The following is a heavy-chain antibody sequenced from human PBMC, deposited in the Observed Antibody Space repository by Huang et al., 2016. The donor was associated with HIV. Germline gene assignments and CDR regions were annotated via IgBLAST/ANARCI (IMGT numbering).Heavy chain of an antibody. CDR3: ARGQGGYYYYYMDV. Sequence: QVQLQQWGAGLLRPSETLSLTCAVYGGSFSGYYGTWIRQPPGKGLEWIGEINHSESTNYNPSLKSRVTMSVDTSRNQFSLTLTSVTAADTAVYYYARGQGGYYYYYMDVWGKGTTVTVSS. CDR1: GGSFSGYY. V-gene: IGHV4-34*01. CDR2: INHSEST. J-gene: IGHJ6*03.